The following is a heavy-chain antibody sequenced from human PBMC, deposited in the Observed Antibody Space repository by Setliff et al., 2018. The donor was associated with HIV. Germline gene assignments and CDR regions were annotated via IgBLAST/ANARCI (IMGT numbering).Heavy chain of an antibody. CDR1: GGSISSGSYY. CDR2: IHTTGTT. Sequence: SETLSLTCTVSGGSISSGSYYWSWIRQPAGEGLEWIGQIHTTGTTNCNLSLKSRVTISVDTSKNQFSLQLSPVTAADTAVYYCARRTYDSGRFDPWGQGTLVTVSS. CDR3: ARRTYDSGRFDP. D-gene: IGHD3-22*01. V-gene: IGHV4-61*09. J-gene: IGHJ5*02.